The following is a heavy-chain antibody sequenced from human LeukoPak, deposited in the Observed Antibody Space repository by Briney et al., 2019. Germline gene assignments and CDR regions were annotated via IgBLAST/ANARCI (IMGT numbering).Heavy chain of an antibody. Sequence: GGSLRLSCAASGFTFSSYWMSWVRQAPGTGLEWVANIKRDGSERYYVDSVKGRFTISRDNAKNSLYLQMNSLRAEDTAVYYCVRDFSLTRLERPFDYWGQGTLVTVSS. J-gene: IGHJ4*02. CDR1: GFTFSSYW. D-gene: IGHD1-1*01. V-gene: IGHV3-7*01. CDR2: IKRDGSER. CDR3: VRDFSLTRLERPFDY.